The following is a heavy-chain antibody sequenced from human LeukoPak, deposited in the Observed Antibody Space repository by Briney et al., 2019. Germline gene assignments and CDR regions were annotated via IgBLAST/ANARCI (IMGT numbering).Heavy chain of an antibody. CDR3: ARVGYCGGDCYPPYYYYGMDV. Sequence: GGSLRLSCAASGFIFSSYEMNWVRQAPGKGLEWVAVISYDGSNKYYADSVKGRFTISRDNSKNTLYLQMNSLRAEDTAVYYCARVGYCGGDCYPPYYYYGMDVWGQGTTVTVSS. D-gene: IGHD2-21*02. CDR2: ISYDGSNK. J-gene: IGHJ6*02. CDR1: GFIFSSYE. V-gene: IGHV3-30-3*01.